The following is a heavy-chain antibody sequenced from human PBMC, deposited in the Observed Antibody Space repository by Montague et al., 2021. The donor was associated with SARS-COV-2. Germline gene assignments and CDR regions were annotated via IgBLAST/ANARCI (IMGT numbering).Heavy chain of an antibody. D-gene: IGHD6-13*01. CDR1: GGSISSSNW. Sequence: SETLSLTCAVSGGSISSSNWWSWVRQPPGKGLEWIGEIYHSGSTNYNPSLKSRVTISVDKSKNQFSLKLSSVTAADTAVYYCARESSSCFFRRCSRYGMDVWGQGTTVTVSS. CDR2: IYHSGST. CDR3: ARESSSCFFRRCSRYGMDV. J-gene: IGHJ6*02. V-gene: IGHV4-4*02.